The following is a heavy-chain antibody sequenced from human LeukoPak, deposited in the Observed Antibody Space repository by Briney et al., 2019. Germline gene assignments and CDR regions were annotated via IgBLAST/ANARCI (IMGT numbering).Heavy chain of an antibody. J-gene: IGHJ4*02. Sequence: SVTLSLTCAVYGGSFSGHYWTWIRQPPGKGLEWIGEINHDGSTNYNPSLKSRVTISVDTSKNQFSLKMRSVTAADTAVYYCARARGTEAIDSWGQGTLVTVSS. V-gene: IGHV4-34*01. CDR3: ARARGTEAIDS. CDR2: INHDGST. D-gene: IGHD6-25*01. CDR1: GGSFSGHY.